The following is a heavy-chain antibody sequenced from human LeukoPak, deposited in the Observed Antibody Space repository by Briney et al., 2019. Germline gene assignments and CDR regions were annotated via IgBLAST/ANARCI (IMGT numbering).Heavy chain of an antibody. J-gene: IGHJ4*02. D-gene: IGHD1-26*01. CDR2: TASDGSST. CDR3: AKVEWELLGGGNY. CDR1: GFTFSSYW. V-gene: IGHV3-74*01. Sequence: GGSLRLSCAASGFTFSSYWMNWVRQAPGKGLVWVSRTASDGSSTTYADSVKGRFTISRDNSKNTLYLQMNSLRAEDTAVYYCAKVEWELLGGGNYWGQGTLVTVSS.